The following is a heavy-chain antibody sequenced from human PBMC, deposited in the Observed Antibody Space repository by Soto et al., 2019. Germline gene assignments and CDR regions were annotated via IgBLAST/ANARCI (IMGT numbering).Heavy chain of an antibody. Sequence: PGESLKISCTASGFTFGDYAMSWFRQAPGKGLEWVGFIRSKAYGGTTEYAASVKGRFTISRDDSKSIAYLQMNSLKTEDTAVYYCTRDSSIAARQLDYWGQGTLVTVSS. J-gene: IGHJ4*02. CDR1: GFTFGDYA. V-gene: IGHV3-49*03. D-gene: IGHD6-6*01. CDR3: TRDSSIAARQLDY. CDR2: IRSKAYGGTT.